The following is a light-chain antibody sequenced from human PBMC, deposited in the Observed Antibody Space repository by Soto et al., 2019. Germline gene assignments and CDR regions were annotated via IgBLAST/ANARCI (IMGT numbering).Light chain of an antibody. J-gene: IGKJ1*01. CDR2: DVS. CDR3: QQYDCFSVT. V-gene: IGKV1-5*01. CDR1: QRMRGW. Sequence: DIHMTPCRSQKTASVSDTVTMTFRASQRMRGWLAWHQQKPGIAPKLLIYDVSALKRGVLPLFGGGGSGTESTLTIGRLQPDYVASYCCQQYDCFSVTFGPGTKVDI.